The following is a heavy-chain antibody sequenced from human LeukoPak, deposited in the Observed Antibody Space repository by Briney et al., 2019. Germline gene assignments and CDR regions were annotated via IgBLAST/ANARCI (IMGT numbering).Heavy chain of an antibody. J-gene: IGHJ5*02. D-gene: IGHD2-2*01. Sequence: GESLKISCKGIGYSFTNYWIGWVRQMPGRGMEWMGVIYPGDSRTRYNPSFQGQVTISVDKSTSTAYLQWVSLKASDTAMYYCACRAFTNTWSYPWGQGTLVTVSS. CDR2: IYPGDSRT. V-gene: IGHV5-51*01. CDR1: GYSFTNYW. CDR3: ACRAFTNTWSYP.